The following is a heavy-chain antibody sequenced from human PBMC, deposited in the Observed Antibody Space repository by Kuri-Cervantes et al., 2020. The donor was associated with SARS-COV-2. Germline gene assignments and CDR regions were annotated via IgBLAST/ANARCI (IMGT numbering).Heavy chain of an antibody. V-gene: IGHV3-73*01. CDR1: GFTFSDHY. J-gene: IGHJ4*02. CDR3: TSRSYYDFWSGSSYYFDY. CDR2: IRSKANSYAT. D-gene: IGHD3-3*01. Sequence: GGSLRLSCAASGFTFSDHYMDWVRQAPGKGLEWVGRIRSKANSYATAYAASVKGRFTISRDDSKNTAYLQMNSLKTEDTAVYYCTSRSYYDFWSGSSYYFDYWGQGTLVTVSS.